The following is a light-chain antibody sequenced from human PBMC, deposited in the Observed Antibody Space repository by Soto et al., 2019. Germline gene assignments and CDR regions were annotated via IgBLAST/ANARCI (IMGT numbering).Light chain of an antibody. CDR3: AAWDGSLNGVV. V-gene: IGLV1-44*01. CDR2: SSN. J-gene: IGLJ3*02. CDR1: NSNIGSNT. Sequence: QSVLTQPPSASGTPGQRVTISCSGSNSNIGSNTVNWYQQFPGAAPKLLVYSSNLRPSGVPDRFSGSKSGTSASLAISRLQSEDESDYYCAAWDGSLNGVVFGGGTQLTVL.